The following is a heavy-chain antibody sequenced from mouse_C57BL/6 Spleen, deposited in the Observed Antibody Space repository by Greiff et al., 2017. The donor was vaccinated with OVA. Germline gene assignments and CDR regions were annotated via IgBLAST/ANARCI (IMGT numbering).Heavy chain of an antibody. CDR2: IRLKSDNYAT. D-gene: IGHD1-1*01. CDR3: TVYYYGSSYAMDY. V-gene: IGHV6-3*01. J-gene: IGHJ4*01. CDR1: GFTFSNYW. Sequence: EVKLQESGGGLVQPGGSMKLSCVASGFTFSNYWMNWVRQSPEKGLEWVAQIRLKSDNYATHYAESVKGRFTISSDDSKSSVYLQMNNLSAEDTGIYYCTVYYYGSSYAMDYWGQGTSVTVSS.